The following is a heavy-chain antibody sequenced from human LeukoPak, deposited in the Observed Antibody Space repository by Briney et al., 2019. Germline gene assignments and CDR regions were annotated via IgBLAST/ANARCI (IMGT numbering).Heavy chain of an antibody. CDR2: INPNSGGT. D-gene: IGHD6-13*01. V-gene: IGHV1-2*04. J-gene: IGHJ6*02. CDR3: ARDRRSSWPSRHYYYYGMDV. CDR1: GYTFTGYY. Sequence: GASVKVSCKASGYTFTGYYMHWVRQAPGQGLEWMGWINPNSGGTNYAQKFQGWVTMTRDTSISTAYMELSRLRSDDTAVYYRARDRRSSWPSRHYYYYGMDVWGQGTTVTVSS.